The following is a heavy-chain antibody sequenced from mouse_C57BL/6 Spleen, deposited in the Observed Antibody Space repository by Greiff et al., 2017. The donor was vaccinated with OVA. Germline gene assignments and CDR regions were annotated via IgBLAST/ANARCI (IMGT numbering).Heavy chain of an antibody. Sequence: QVQLQQPGAELVKPGASVKLSCKASGYTFTSYWMHWVKQRPGQGLEWIGMIHPNSGSTNYNEKFKSKATLTVDKSSSTAYMQLSSLTSEDSAVYYWARAGTTVVAYLYYFDYWGQGTTLTVSS. CDR3: ARAGTTVVAYLYYFDY. CDR2: IHPNSGST. D-gene: IGHD1-1*01. V-gene: IGHV1-64*01. J-gene: IGHJ2*01. CDR1: GYTFTSYW.